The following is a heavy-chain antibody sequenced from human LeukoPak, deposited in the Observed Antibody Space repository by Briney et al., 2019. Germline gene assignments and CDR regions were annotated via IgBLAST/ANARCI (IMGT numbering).Heavy chain of an antibody. CDR1: GYTFTSYA. V-gene: IGHV1-69*13. J-gene: IGHJ4*02. CDR3: ALTPGYSSSWYGETRFDY. CDR2: IISIFGTA. Sequence: ASVKVSCKASGYTFTSYAMNWVRQAPGQGLEWMGGIISIFGTANYAQKFQGRVTITADESTSTAYMELSSLRSEDTAVYYCALTPGYSSSWYGETRFDYWGQGTLVTVSS. D-gene: IGHD6-13*01.